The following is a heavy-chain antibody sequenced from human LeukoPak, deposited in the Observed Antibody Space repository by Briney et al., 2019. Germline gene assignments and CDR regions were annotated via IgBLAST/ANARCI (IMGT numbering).Heavy chain of an antibody. CDR1: GFTFSSYA. Sequence: PGGSLRLSCAASGFTFSSYAMHWVRQAPGKGLEWVAVISYDGSNKYYADSVKGRFTISRDNAKNSLYLQMNSLRAEDTALYYCAKGYSYGYEPIDYWGQGTLVTVSS. CDR3: AKGYSYGYEPIDY. D-gene: IGHD5-18*01. CDR2: ISYDGSNK. J-gene: IGHJ4*02. V-gene: IGHV3-30-3*01.